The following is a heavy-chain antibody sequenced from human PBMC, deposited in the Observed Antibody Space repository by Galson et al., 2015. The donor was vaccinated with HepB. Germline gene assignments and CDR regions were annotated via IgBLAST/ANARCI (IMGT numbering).Heavy chain of an antibody. CDR3: TSGGSYYVAFDI. V-gene: IGHV3-49*04. J-gene: IGHJ3*02. D-gene: IGHD1-26*01. Sequence: SLRLSCAASGFTFGDYAMSWVRQAPGKGLEWVGFIRSKAYGGTTEYAASVKGRFTISRDDSKSIAYLQMNSLKTEDTAVYYCTSGGSYYVAFDIWGQGTMVTVSS. CDR1: GFTFGDYA. CDR2: IRSKAYGGTT.